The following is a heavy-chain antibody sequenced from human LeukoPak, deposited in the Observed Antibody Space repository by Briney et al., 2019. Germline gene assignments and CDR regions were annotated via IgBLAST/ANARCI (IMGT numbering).Heavy chain of an antibody. Sequence: SETLSLTCAVYGGSFSGYYWSWIRQPPGKGLEWIGEINHSGSTNYNPSLKSGVTISVDTSKNQFSLKLSSVTAADTAVYHCAKHYGRSDYWGQGTLVTVSS. D-gene: IGHD4-17*01. CDR3: AKHYGRSDY. J-gene: IGHJ4*02. CDR2: INHSGST. CDR1: GGSFSGYY. V-gene: IGHV4-34*01.